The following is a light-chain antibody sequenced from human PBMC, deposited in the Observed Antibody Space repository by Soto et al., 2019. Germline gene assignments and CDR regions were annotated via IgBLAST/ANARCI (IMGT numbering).Light chain of an antibody. CDR3: QQYGNSPPIT. V-gene: IGKV3-20*01. CDR2: GAS. Sequence: EIVLTQSPGTLSLSPGERATLSCRASQSVSSNYLAWYQQKPGQAPRLLIYGASTRATGIPDRFSGSGSGTDCTLTISRLEPEDFAVYYCQQYGNSPPITFGGGTKVEIK. J-gene: IGKJ4*01. CDR1: QSVSSNY.